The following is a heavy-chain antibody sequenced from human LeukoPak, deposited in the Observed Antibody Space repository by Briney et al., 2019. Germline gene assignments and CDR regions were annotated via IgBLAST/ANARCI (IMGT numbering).Heavy chain of an antibody. J-gene: IGHJ3*02. V-gene: IGHV4-59*05. CDR1: GGSISGYY. CDR3: ARHPGITAAGTGSDI. CDR2: IYYSGRT. D-gene: IGHD6-13*01. Sequence: PSETLSLTCTVSGGSISGYYWSWIRQPPGKGLEWIGSIYYSGRTYYNPSLKSRLTISVDTSKNQFSLKLSSVTAADTAVYYCARHPGITAAGTGSDIWGQGTMVTVSS.